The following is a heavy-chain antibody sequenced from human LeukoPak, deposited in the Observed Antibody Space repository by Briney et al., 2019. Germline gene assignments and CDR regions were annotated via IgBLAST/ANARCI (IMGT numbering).Heavy chain of an antibody. CDR1: GYTFTGYY. CDR3: ARGLRRAAAGTNNWFDP. D-gene: IGHD6-13*01. Sequence: ASVKVSCKASGYTFTGYYMHWVRQAPGQGLEWMGWINPNSGGTNYAQKFQGRVTMTRDTSIRTAYMELSRLRSDDTAVYYCARGLRRAAAGTNNWFDPWGQGTLVTVSS. CDR2: INPNSGGT. V-gene: IGHV1-2*02. J-gene: IGHJ5*02.